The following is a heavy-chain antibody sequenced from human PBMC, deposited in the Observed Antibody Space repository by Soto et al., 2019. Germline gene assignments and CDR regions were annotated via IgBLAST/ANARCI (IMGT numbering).Heavy chain of an antibody. Sequence: GGSLRLSCAASGFTVSSNYMSWVRQAPGKGLEWVSVIYSGGSTYYADSVKGRFTISRDNSKNTLYLQMNSLRAEDTAVYYCARGNYDYIWGSYIDAFDIWGQGTMVTVSS. CDR1: GFTVSSNY. CDR3: ARGNYDYIWGSYIDAFDI. V-gene: IGHV3-66*01. J-gene: IGHJ3*02. D-gene: IGHD3-16*01. CDR2: IYSGGST.